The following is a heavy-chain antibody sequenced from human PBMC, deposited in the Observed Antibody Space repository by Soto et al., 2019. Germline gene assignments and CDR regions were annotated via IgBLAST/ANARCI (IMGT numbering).Heavy chain of an antibody. Sequence: QVQLQESGPGLVKPSETLSLTCTVSGGSISSYYWSWIRQPPGKGLEWIGYIYYSGSTNYNPSLKSRVTKTVDTAQNQFSLKLSSVTAADTAVYFWARDLAGTVDDWGQGTLVTVSS. J-gene: IGHJ4*02. CDR3: ARDLAGTVDD. V-gene: IGHV4-59*01. D-gene: IGHD1-1*01. CDR1: GGSISSYY. CDR2: IYYSGST.